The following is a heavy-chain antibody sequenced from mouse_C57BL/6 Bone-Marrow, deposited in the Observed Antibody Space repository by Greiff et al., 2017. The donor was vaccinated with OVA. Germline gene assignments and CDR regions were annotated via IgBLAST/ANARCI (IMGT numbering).Heavy chain of an antibody. V-gene: IGHV1-54*01. CDR1: GYAFTNYL. Sequence: QVQLHQSGAELVRPGTSVKVSCKASGYAFTNYLIEWVKQRPGQGLEWIGVINPGSGGTNYNEKFKGKATLTADKSSSTAYMQLSSLTSEDSAVYFCARRDWAAWFAYWGQGTLVTVSA. CDR3: ARRDWAAWFAY. D-gene: IGHD4-1*01. CDR2: INPGSGGT. J-gene: IGHJ3*01.